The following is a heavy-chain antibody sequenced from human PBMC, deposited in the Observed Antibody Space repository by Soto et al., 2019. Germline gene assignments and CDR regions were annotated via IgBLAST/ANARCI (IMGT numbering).Heavy chain of an antibody. D-gene: IGHD3-9*01. J-gene: IGHJ6*02. CDR1: GGTFSSYA. V-gene: IGHV1-69*01. CDR3: ARDAPVAGRYFDWSEVLDV. Sequence: QVQLLQSGAEVKKPGSSVKVSCKASGGTFSSYAISWVRQAPGQGLEWMGGIIPIFGTANYAQKFQGRVTITADESTSTAYMELSSLRSEDTAVYYCARDAPVAGRYFDWSEVLDVWGQGTTVTVSS. CDR2: IIPIFGTA.